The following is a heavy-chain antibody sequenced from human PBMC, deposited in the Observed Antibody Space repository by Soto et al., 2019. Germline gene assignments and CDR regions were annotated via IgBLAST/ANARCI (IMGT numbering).Heavy chain of an antibody. CDR3: ARDRVAVAGKGGVDY. Sequence: QVQLVESGGGVVQPGRSLRLSCAASGFTFSSYAMHWVRRAPGKGLEWVAVISYDGSNKYYADSVKGRFTISRDNSKNTLYLQMNSLRAEDTAVYYCARDRVAVAGKGGVDYWGQGTLVTVSS. V-gene: IGHV3-30-3*01. D-gene: IGHD6-19*01. CDR2: ISYDGSNK. CDR1: GFTFSSYA. J-gene: IGHJ4*02.